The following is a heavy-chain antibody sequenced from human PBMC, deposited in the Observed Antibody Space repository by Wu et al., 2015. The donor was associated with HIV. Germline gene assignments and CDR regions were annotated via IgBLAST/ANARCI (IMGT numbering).Heavy chain of an antibody. Sequence: QVQLVQSGAEVKKPGASVKVSCKASGYTFTGYYMHWVRQAPGQGLEWMGWINPNSGGTNYAQKFQGRVTMTRGTSISTAYMELSRLRSDDTAVYYCARVRTAMAPRGLGWGMDVWGQGTTVTVSS. CDR1: GYTFTGYY. CDR2: INPNSGGT. V-gene: IGHV1-2*02. CDR3: ARVRTAMAPRGLGWGMDV. D-gene: IGHD5-18*01. J-gene: IGHJ6*02.